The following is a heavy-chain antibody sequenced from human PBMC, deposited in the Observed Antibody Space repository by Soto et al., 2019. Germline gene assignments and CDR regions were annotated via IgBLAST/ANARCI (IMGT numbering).Heavy chain of an antibody. J-gene: IGHJ4*02. Sequence: QVQLVESGGGVVQPGRSLRLSCAASGFTFSSYAMHWVRQSPGKGLEWVAVISYDGSNKYYADSVKGRFTISRDNSKNTLYLQMNILRAEDTAVYYCARYRIYSSSWYDYWGQGTLVTVSS. D-gene: IGHD6-13*01. CDR1: GFTFSSYA. CDR3: ARYRIYSSSWYDY. V-gene: IGHV3-30-3*01. CDR2: ISYDGSNK.